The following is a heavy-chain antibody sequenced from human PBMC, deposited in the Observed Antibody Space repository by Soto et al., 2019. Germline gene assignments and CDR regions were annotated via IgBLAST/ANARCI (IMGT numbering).Heavy chain of an antibody. J-gene: IGHJ5*02. CDR1: GGSISSGGYY. CDR2: IYYSGST. CDR3: ARGVVVVPDALGSGTWFDP. Sequence: SETLSLTCTVSGGSISSGGYYWSWIRQHPGKGLEWIGYIYYSGSTYYNPSLKSRVTISVDTSKNQFSLKLSSVTAADTAVYYCARGVVVVPDALGSGTWFDPWGQGTLVTVSS. D-gene: IGHD2-2*01. V-gene: IGHV4-31*03.